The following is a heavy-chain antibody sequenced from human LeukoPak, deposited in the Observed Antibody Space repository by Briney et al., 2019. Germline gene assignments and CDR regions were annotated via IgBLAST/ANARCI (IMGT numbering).Heavy chain of an antibody. V-gene: IGHV1-69*04. J-gene: IGHJ5*02. CDR1: GGTFSSYA. Sequence: SVKVSCKASGGTFSSYAISWVRQAPGQGLEWMGRIIPILGIANYAQKFQGGVTITADKSTSTAYMELSSLRSEDTAVYYCARRWADHNYHYDSSGYSSWGQGTLVTVSS. CDR2: IIPILGIA. D-gene: IGHD3-22*01. CDR3: ARRWADHNYHYDSSGYSS.